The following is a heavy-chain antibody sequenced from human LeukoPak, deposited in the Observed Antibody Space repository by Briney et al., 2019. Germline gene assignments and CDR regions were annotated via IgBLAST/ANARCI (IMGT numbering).Heavy chain of an antibody. J-gene: IGHJ4*02. Sequence: SETLSLTCAVYGGSFSGDYWSWIRQPRGKGLEWIGEINHSGSTNYNPSLKSRVTISVDTSKNQFSLKLSSVTAADTAVYYCARGGDIVVVPAAIWGQGTLVTVSS. D-gene: IGHD2-2*01. V-gene: IGHV4-34*01. CDR1: GGSFSGDY. CDR2: INHSGST. CDR3: ARGGDIVVVPAAI.